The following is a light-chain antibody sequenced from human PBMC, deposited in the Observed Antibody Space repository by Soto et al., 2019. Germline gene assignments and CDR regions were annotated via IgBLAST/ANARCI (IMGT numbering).Light chain of an antibody. J-gene: IGKJ2*01. CDR3: QQYGSSRHT. Sequence: EIVLTQSPGTLSLSPGERATLSCRASQSVSSSYLAWYQQKPGQAPRLLIYGASSRATGIPDRFGGSGSGTDFTLTISRLEPEYFAVDYCQQYGSSRHTFGQGTKLEIK. CDR2: GAS. CDR1: QSVSSSY. V-gene: IGKV3-20*01.